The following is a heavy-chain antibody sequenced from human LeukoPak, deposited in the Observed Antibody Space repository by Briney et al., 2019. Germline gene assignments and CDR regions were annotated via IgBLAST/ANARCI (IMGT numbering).Heavy chain of an antibody. CDR3: ARGAPGGSDPFDY. CDR2: INPRASTT. J-gene: IGHJ4*02. CDR1: GYSFTSYY. Sequence: ASVKVSCKASGYSFTSYYMHWVRQAPGQGLEWMGIINPRASTTVYAQKFQGGVTMTSDTSTSTVYMELHSLKSEDTAVYYCARGAPGGSDPFDYWGQGTQITVSS. D-gene: IGHD2-21*02. V-gene: IGHV1-46*01.